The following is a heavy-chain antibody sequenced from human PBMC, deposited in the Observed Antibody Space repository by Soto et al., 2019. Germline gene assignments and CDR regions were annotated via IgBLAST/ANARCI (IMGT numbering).Heavy chain of an antibody. V-gene: IGHV4-31*03. CDR2: IYYSGST. CDR1: GGSISSGGYY. Sequence: SETLSLTCTVSGGSISSGGYYWSWIRQHPGKGLEWIGYIYYSGSTYYNPSLKSRVTISVDTSKNQFSLKLSSVTAADTAVYYCARDRAVTQNYYYYGVDVWGQGTTVTVSS. D-gene: IGHD4-17*01. J-gene: IGHJ6*02. CDR3: ARDRAVTQNYYYYGVDV.